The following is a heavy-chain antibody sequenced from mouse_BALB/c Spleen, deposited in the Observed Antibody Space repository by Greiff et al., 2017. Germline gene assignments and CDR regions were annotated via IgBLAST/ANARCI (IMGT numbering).Heavy chain of an antibody. CDR3: NYYGSRAAMDY. CDR1: GYSITSGYF. CDR2: ISYDGSN. V-gene: IGHV3-6*02. D-gene: IGHD1-1*01. J-gene: IGHJ4*01. Sequence: VQLKESGPGLVKPSQSLSLTCSVTGYSITSGYFWNWIRQFPGNQLEWMGYISYDGSNNYNPSLKNRISITRDTSKNQFFLKLNSVTTEDTATYYWNYYGSRAAMDYWGQGTSVTVSS.